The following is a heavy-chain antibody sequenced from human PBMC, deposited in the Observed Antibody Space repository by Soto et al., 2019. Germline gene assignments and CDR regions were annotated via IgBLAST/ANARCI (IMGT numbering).Heavy chain of an antibody. CDR2: ISFDGSNK. D-gene: IGHD5-12*01. J-gene: IGHJ4*02. Sequence: GGSLRLSCAASGFTFNSIGMHWVRQAPGRGLEWVAVISFDGSNKYYADSVKGRFTISRDNSKNTLYLQVNSLRAENTAVYYCAKDGGWLQPFDCWGQGTLVTVSS. V-gene: IGHV3-30*18. CDR3: AKDGGWLQPFDC. CDR1: GFTFNSIG.